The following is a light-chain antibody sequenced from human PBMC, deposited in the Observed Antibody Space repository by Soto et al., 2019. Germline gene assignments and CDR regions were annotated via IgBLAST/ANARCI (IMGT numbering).Light chain of an antibody. CDR3: AAWDDTLNGVV. Sequence: QSVLTQPPSASGTPGQRVTISCSGSSSNIGSNTVNWYQQLPGTAPKLLIYNNNQRPSGVPDRFSGSKSGTSASLAISGLQSEDEADYHCAAWDDTLNGVVFGGGTQLTVL. V-gene: IGLV1-44*01. J-gene: IGLJ3*02. CDR1: SSNIGSNT. CDR2: NNN.